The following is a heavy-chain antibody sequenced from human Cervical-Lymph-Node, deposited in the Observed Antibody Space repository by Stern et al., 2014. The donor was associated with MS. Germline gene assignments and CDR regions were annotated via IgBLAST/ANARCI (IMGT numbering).Heavy chain of an antibody. CDR3: FVGSTWTRRNDY. CDR2: IDTSGSN. Sequence: QVQLQESGPGLVKASQTLSLTCSVSGGSISSGSYYWSWIRQPAGKGLEWVGHIDTSGSNNYNPSLKSRVTISVDTSKNHFSLRLISVTAADTAVYYCFVGSTWTRRNDYWGQGTLVTVSS. V-gene: IGHV4-61*02. J-gene: IGHJ4*02. CDR1: GGSISSGSYY. D-gene: IGHD6-13*01.